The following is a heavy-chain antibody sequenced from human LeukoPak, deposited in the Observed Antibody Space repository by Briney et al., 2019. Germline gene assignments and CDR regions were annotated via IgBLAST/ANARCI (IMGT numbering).Heavy chain of an antibody. CDR2: IRYDGSNK. J-gene: IGHJ4*02. CDR3: AKAEGYCSGGSCYPFFDY. D-gene: IGHD2-15*01. CDR1: GFTFSSYG. V-gene: IGHV3-30*02. Sequence: PGGSLRLSCAASGFTFSSYGMHWVRQAPGKGLEWVAFIRYDGSNKYYADSVKGRFTISRDNSKNTLYLQMNSLRAEDTAVYYCAKAEGYCSGGSCYPFFDYWGQGTLVTVSS.